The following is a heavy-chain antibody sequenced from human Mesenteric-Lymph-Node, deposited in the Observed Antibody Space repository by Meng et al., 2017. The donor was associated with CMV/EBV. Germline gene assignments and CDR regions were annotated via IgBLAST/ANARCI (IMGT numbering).Heavy chain of an antibody. J-gene: IGHJ4*02. CDR1: GFTFSSYG. CDR2: IWYDGSNK. CDR3: AKGYCSSNSCHMDY. D-gene: IGHD2-2*01. V-gene: IGHV3-33*06. Sequence: GESLKISCAASGFTFSSYGMHWVRQAPGKGLEWVAVIWYDGSNKYYADSVKGRFTISRDNSKNTLYLQMNSLRAEDTAVYYCAKGYCSSNSCHMDYWGQGTLVTVSS.